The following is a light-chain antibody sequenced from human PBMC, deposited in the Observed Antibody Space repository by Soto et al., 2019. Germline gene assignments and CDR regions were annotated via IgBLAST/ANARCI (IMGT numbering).Light chain of an antibody. Sequence: ETVMTQSPVTLSVSPGYTATLSCRASQRVSSSYLAWYQQKPGQAPRLLIYGASSRATGIPDRFSGSGSGTDFTLTISRLEPEDFAVYYCQQYGSSPWTFGQGTKVDIK. V-gene: IGKV3-20*01. CDR1: QRVSSSY. J-gene: IGKJ1*01. CDR3: QQYGSSPWT. CDR2: GAS.